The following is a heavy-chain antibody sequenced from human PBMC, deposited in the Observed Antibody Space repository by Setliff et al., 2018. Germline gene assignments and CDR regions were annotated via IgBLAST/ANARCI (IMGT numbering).Heavy chain of an antibody. J-gene: IGHJ5*02. D-gene: IGHD3-22*01. CDR1: GGSFSAYY. Sequence: PSETLSLTCTAYGGSFSAYYWSWIRQPPGKGLEWIGEISHGGGTNYNPSLKSRVTISIDTSKNLFSLELTSVTAADTAVYYRATGDVYDSSAFFSDWFDPWGQGTLVTVSS. V-gene: IGHV4-34*01. CDR3: ATGDVYDSSAFFSDWFDP. CDR2: ISHGGGT.